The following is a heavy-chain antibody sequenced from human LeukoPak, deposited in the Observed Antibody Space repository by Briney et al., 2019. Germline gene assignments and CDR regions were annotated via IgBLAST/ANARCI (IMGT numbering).Heavy chain of an antibody. Sequence: SETLSLTCTVSGGSISGDYWSWIRQPPGKGLEWVAYIYYSGGTNYNPSLKSRVTISVDTSKNQFSLRLTSVTAAATAVYYCARLQGDSTAVFDYWGRGTLVSVSS. D-gene: IGHD2-21*01. V-gene: IGHV4-59*01. CDR3: ARLQGDSTAVFDY. CDR1: GGSISGDY. CDR2: IYYSGGT. J-gene: IGHJ4*02.